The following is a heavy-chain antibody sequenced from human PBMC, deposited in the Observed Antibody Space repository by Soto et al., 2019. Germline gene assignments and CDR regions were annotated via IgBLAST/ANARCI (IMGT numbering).Heavy chain of an antibody. J-gene: IGHJ3*02. Sequence: QVQLVESGGGLVKPGGSLRLSCAASGFTFSDYYMSWIRQAPGKGLEWVSYISSSSSYTNYADSVKGRFTISRDNAKNSLYLQMNSRRAEDTAVYYCARATYYDILTGYPHAFDIWGQGTMVTVSS. CDR3: ARATYYDILTGYPHAFDI. CDR1: GFTFSDYY. V-gene: IGHV3-11*05. CDR2: ISSSSSYT. D-gene: IGHD3-9*01.